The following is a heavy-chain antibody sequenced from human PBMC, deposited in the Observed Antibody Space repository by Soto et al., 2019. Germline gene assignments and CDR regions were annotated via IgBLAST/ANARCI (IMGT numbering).Heavy chain of an antibody. CDR1: GRTFSSYS. CDR2: ITPVLGIA. Sequence: QVQLVQSGAEVKKPGSSVKVSCEASGRTFSSYSIIWVRQAAGQGLEWMGRITPVLGIANYAQKFQGRVTITADKSTSTAYMDLSSLTFEDTAVYYCARGGAVAGDPNLQRYYYGMDVWGQGTTVTGSS. D-gene: IGHD6-19*01. J-gene: IGHJ6*02. CDR3: ARGGAVAGDPNLQRYYYGMDV. V-gene: IGHV1-69*02.